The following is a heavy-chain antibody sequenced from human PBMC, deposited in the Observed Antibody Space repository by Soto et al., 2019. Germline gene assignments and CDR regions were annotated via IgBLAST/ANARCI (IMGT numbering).Heavy chain of an antibody. CDR2: IYYSGST. J-gene: IGHJ5*02. V-gene: IGHV4-39*01. CDR3: AGLLWFGTRGCWFDP. CDR1: GGSISSSSYY. D-gene: IGHD3-10*01. Sequence: SETLSLTCTVSGGSISSSSYYWGWIRQPPGKGLEWIGSIYYSGSTYYNPSLKSRVTISVDTSKNQLSLKLSCVTAADTAVYYCAGLLWFGTRGCWFDPWGQGTLVTVSS.